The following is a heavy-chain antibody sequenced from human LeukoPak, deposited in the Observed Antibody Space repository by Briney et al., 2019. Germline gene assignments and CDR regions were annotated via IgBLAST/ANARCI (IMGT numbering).Heavy chain of an antibody. CDR1: GGTFISYA. Sequence: SVKVSCKASGGTFISYAISWVRQAPGQGLEWMGRIIPILGIANYAQKFQGRVTITADKSTSTAYMELSSLRSEDTAVYYCARGEDILTGFFDYWGQGTLVTVSS. D-gene: IGHD3-9*01. J-gene: IGHJ4*02. V-gene: IGHV1-69*04. CDR2: IIPILGIA. CDR3: ARGEDILTGFFDY.